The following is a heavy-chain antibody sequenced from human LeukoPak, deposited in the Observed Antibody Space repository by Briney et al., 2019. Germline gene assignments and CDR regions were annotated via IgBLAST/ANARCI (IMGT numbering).Heavy chain of an antibody. V-gene: IGHV3-15*01. CDR2: IKSKGDGGTT. Sequence: GGSLRLSCAASGFTFSNAWMSWVRQAPGKGLEWVGRIKSKGDGGTTDYAAPVKGRFAISRDDSKNTLYLQMNSLKTEDTAMYYSTTDDPLNTSWGQGTLVTVSS. D-gene: IGHD5-18*01. CDR1: GFTFSNAW. J-gene: IGHJ4*02. CDR3: TTDDPLNTS.